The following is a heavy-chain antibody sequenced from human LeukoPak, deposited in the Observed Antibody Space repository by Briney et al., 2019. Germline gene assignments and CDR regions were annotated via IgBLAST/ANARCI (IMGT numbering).Heavy chain of an antibody. CDR3: ARGPQYSSSYDY. CDR2: IWYDGSNK. CDR1: GFNFSSYG. Sequence: GGSLRPSCAASGFNFSSYGMHWVRQAPGKGLEWVAVIWYDGSNKYYADSVKGRFTISRDNSKNTLYLQMNSLRDEDTAVYYCARGPQYSSSYDYWGQGTLVIVSS. J-gene: IGHJ4*02. D-gene: IGHD6-13*01. V-gene: IGHV3-33*01.